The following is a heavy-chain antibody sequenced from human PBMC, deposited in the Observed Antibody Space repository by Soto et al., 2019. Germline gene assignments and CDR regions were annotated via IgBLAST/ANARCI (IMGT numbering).Heavy chain of an antibody. J-gene: IGHJ4*02. CDR3: AGGSDYYDSSGYSLFDY. CDR1: GGSISSYY. D-gene: IGHD3-22*01. Sequence: PSETLSLTCTVSGGSISSYYRSWIRQPPGKGLEWIGYIYYSGSTNYNPSLKSRVTISVDTSKNQFSLKMSSVTAADTAVYYCAGGSDYYDSSGYSLFDYWGQGTLVTVS. V-gene: IGHV4-59*01. CDR2: IYYSGST.